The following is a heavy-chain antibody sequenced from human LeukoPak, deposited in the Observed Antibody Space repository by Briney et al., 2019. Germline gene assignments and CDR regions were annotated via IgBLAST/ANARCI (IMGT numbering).Heavy chain of an antibody. CDR1: GFTFSSYW. CDR2: RKQDGSEK. CDR3: ARGYFDWSPGDYGMDV. J-gene: IGHJ6*02. V-gene: IGHV3-7*01. Sequence: GRSLRLSCAASGFTFSSYWMSWVRQAPGKGMEWVANRKQDGSEKYYVDSVKGRFTISRDNAKNSLYLQMNSLRAEDTAVYYCARGYFDWSPGDYGMDVWGQGTTVTVSS. D-gene: IGHD3-9*01.